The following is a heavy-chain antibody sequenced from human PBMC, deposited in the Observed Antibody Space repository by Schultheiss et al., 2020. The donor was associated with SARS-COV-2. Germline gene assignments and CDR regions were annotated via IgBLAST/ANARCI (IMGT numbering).Heavy chain of an antibody. J-gene: IGHJ6*02. D-gene: IGHD3-10*01. CDR3: ARLRMYYYGSGSYRSYYYGMDV. CDR1: GGSISSSNW. CDR2: IYHSGST. Sequence: SETLSLTCAVSGGSISSSNWWSWVRQPPGKGLEWIGEIYHSGSTNYNPSLKSRVTISVDKSKNQFSLKLSSVTAADTAVYYCARLRMYYYGSGSYRSYYYGMDVWGQGTTVTVSS. V-gene: IGHV4-4*02.